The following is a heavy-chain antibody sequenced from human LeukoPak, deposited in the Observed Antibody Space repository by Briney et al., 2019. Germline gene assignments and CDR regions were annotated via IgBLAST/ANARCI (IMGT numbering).Heavy chain of an antibody. Sequence: ASVKVSCKASGYTFTSYGISWVRQAPGQGLAWMGWISAYNGNTNYAQKLQGRVTMTTDTSTSTAYMELRSLRSDDTAVYYCARDEDSYGLFNYWGQGTLVTVSS. D-gene: IGHD5-18*01. CDR2: ISAYNGNT. J-gene: IGHJ4*02. CDR3: ARDEDSYGLFNY. CDR1: GYTFTSYG. V-gene: IGHV1-18*01.